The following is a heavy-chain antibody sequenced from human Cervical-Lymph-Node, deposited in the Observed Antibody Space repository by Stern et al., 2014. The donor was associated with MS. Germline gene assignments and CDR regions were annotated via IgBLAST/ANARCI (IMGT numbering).Heavy chain of an antibody. CDR1: GFSFSRYA. CDR2: IWYDGSNP. CDR3: ASAYSSSHYYFDY. D-gene: IGHD6-13*01. J-gene: IGHJ4*02. Sequence: MQLVESGGGVVQPERSLRLSCAASGFSFSRYAMHWVRQAPGKGLEWVALIWYDGSNPYYADSVTGRFTISRDNFKNTLYLQMNSLRAEDTAVYYCASAYSSSHYYFDYWGQGTLVTVSS. V-gene: IGHV3-33*01.